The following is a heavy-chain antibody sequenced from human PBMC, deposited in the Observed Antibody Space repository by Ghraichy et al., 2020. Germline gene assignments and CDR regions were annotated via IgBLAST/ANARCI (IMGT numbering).Heavy chain of an antibody. D-gene: IGHD6-6*01. CDR1: GGSISSGGYS. J-gene: IGHJ6*03. CDR3: ASRAARQLMSAHYYYMDV. V-gene: IGHV4-30-2*01. Sequence: SETLSLTCAVSGGSISSGGYSWSWIRQPPGKGLEWIGYIYHSGSTYYNPSLKSRVTISVDRSKNQFSLKLSSVTAADTAVYYCASRAARQLMSAHYYYMDVWGKGTTVTVSS. CDR2: IYHSGST.